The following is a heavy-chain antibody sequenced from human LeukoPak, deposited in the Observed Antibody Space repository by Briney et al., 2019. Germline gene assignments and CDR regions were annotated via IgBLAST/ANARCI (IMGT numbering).Heavy chain of an antibody. CDR3: ARILGNAVANGMDV. V-gene: IGHV3-48*03. J-gene: IGHJ6*02. D-gene: IGHD4-11*01. CDR1: GFTFSSFE. Sequence: PGGSLRLSCAASGFTFSSFEMHWVRQAPGKGLEWVSYISGNGITIYYADSVKGRFTISRDNGRSSLYLQMHSLRAEDTTVDYCARILGNAVANGMDVWGQGTTVTVSS. CDR2: ISGNGITI.